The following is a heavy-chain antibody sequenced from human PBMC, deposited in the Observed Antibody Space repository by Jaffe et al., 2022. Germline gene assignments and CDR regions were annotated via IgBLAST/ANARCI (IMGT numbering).Heavy chain of an antibody. J-gene: IGHJ2*01. CDR2: ISSPGRSI. CDR1: GFAFSDSD. D-gene: IGHD3-9*01. CDR3: AREGTYYDISTVSYYNAWYFDL. V-gene: IGHV3-48*03. Sequence: EVQLVESGGGLVQPGGSLRLSCAASGFAFSDSDMNWVRQAPGKGLEWLAYISSPGRSIHYADSVKGRFTISRDNAKNSLYLQMNSLRAEDTAVYYCAREGTYYDISTVSYYNAWYFDLWGRGTLVTVSS.